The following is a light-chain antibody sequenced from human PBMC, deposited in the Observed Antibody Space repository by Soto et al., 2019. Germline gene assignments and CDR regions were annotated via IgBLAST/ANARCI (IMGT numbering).Light chain of an antibody. CDR2: EVS. CDR3: CSYAGTSTHTV. J-gene: IGLJ7*01. CDR1: SSDVGSYKL. V-gene: IGLV2-23*02. Sequence: QSVLTQPASVSGSPGQSITISCTGTSSDVGSYKLVSWYQQHPGKAPKLMISEVSKRPSGISDRFSGSKSGSTVSLTISGLQAEYEADYYRCSYAGTSTHTVFGGGNQLTVL.